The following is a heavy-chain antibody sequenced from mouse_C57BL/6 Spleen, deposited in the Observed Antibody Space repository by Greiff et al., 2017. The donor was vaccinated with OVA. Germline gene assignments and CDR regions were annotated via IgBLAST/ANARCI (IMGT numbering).Heavy chain of an antibody. Sequence: VQLQQSGAELVRPGTSVKMSCKASGYTFTNYWIGWAKQRPGHGLEWIGDIYPGGGYTNYNEKFKGKATLTADKSSSPAYMQFSSLTSEDSAIYYCARSGGNYYFDYWGQGTTLTVSS. CDR2: IYPGGGYT. J-gene: IGHJ2*01. V-gene: IGHV1-63*01. CDR1: GYTFTNYW. D-gene: IGHD2-1*01. CDR3: ARSGGNYYFDY.